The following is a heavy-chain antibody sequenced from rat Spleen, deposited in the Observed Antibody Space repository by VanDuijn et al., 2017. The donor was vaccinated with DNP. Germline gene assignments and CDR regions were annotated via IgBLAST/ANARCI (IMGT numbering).Heavy chain of an antibody. Sequence: EVQLVESGGGLVQPGRSLKLSCAASGFTFSDYNMAWVRQAPKKGLEWVATISYDGSSTNYRESVKGRFTISRDNAKSTLYLQMNSLRSEDTATYYCAKGGSSRYYAMDAWGQGTSVTVSS. CDR2: ISYDGSST. J-gene: IGHJ4*01. CDR1: GFTFSDYN. CDR3: AKGGSSRYYAMDA. D-gene: IGHD1-2*01. V-gene: IGHV5-7*01.